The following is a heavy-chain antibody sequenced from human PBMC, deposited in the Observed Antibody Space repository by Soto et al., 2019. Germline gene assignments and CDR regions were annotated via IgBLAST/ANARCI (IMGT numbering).Heavy chain of an antibody. CDR2: IYYTGST. J-gene: IGHJ4*02. V-gene: IGHV4-61*01. Sequence: PSETLSLTCTVSGGSVSGGSYYWSWIRQPPGKGLEWIGYIYYTGSTNYNPSLKSRVTISVDTSKNQFSLNLRSVTAADTAVYYCARKQFYDFWSGYPRGDYWGQGTLVTVSS. CDR3: ARKQFYDFWSGYPRGDY. D-gene: IGHD3-3*01. CDR1: GGSVSGGSYY.